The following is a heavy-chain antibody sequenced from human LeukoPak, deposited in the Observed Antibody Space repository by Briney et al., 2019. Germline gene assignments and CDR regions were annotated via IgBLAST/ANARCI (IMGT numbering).Heavy chain of an antibody. Sequence: PGGSLRLSCAASGCTVSSNYMNWVRQAPWEELEWVSVIYSGGSTYYADSVKGRFTISRDNSKNTLYLQMNSLRAEDTAVYYCARDFGDLPFDHWGQGALVTVFS. CDR3: ARDFGDLPFDH. D-gene: IGHD3-10*01. CDR1: GCTVSSNY. V-gene: IGHV3-53*01. J-gene: IGHJ4*02. CDR2: IYSGGST.